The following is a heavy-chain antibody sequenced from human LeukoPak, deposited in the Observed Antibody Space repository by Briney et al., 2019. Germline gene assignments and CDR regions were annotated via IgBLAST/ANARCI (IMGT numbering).Heavy chain of an antibody. J-gene: IGHJ4*02. CDR2: ISSSSSYI. CDR1: GLTFSSYS. CDR3: ATEGYCSSTSC. Sequence: GGSLRLSCAASGLTFSSYSMNWVRQAPGKGLEWVSSISSSSSYIYYADSVRGRFTISRDNAKNSLYLQMNSLRAEDTAVYYCATEGYCSSTSCWGQGTLVTVSS. D-gene: IGHD2-2*01. V-gene: IGHV3-21*01.